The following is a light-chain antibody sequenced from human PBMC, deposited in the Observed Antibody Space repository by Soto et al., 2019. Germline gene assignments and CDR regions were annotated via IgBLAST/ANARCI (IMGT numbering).Light chain of an antibody. Sequence: IQLTQYPSSLSASVGDRVTITCRASQGINKFLARYQQRPGKAPQLLVYGASTLQSGGPSRFSGSGSGTDFTLTISSLQPEDFATYYFQQLTHFRFTFGQGTKLDIK. CDR2: GAS. CDR3: QQLTHFRFT. CDR1: QGINKF. J-gene: IGKJ2*01. V-gene: IGKV1-9*01.